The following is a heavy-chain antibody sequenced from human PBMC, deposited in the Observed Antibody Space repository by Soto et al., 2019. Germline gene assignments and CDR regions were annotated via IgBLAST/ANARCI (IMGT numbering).Heavy chain of an antibody. Sequence: SETLSLTCTVSGCSISSSSYYWGWIRQPPGKGLEWIGSIYYSGSTYYNPSLKSRVTISVDTSKNQFSLKLSSVTAADTAVYYCARQGIAAAVDYWGQGTLVTVSS. J-gene: IGHJ4*02. V-gene: IGHV4-39*01. CDR2: IYYSGST. D-gene: IGHD6-13*01. CDR3: ARQGIAAAVDY. CDR1: GCSISSSSYY.